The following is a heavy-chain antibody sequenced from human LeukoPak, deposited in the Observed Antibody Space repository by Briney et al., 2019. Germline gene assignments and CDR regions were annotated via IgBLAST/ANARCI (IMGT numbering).Heavy chain of an antibody. J-gene: IGHJ3*02. D-gene: IGHD3-10*01. Sequence: HPWGSLRLSCAASGLTFSSYNMHWVRQAPGKGLEWVAVIHYDKTNKYYADSVQGRFTISRDNSKNTLYLQMDSLRAEDTAMYYCARGQYRLVWFGDRMSDAFDIWGQGTMVAVSS. CDR1: GLTFSSYN. CDR2: IHYDKTNK. V-gene: IGHV3-33*01. CDR3: ARGQYRLVWFGDRMSDAFDI.